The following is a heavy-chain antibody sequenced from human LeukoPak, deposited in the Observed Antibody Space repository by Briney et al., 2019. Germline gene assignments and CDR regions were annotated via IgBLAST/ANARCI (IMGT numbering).Heavy chain of an antibody. V-gene: IGHV4-39*01. Sequence: PSETLSLTCTVSGVSTTNGSYYWAWIRQSPGKGLEWIGSIHNVGSTYYNLSLRSRVTMSIDTSKNQFSLRLNSVTAADTAVYYCARHAEYNSGWHFYLDHWGQGILVTVSS. CDR3: ARHAEYNSGWHFYLDH. CDR1: GVSTTNGSYY. D-gene: IGHD6-19*01. CDR2: IHNVGST. J-gene: IGHJ4*02.